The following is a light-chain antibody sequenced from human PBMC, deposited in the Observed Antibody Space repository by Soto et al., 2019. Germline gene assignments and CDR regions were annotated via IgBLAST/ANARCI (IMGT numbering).Light chain of an antibody. CDR1: NIGGKS. V-gene: IGLV3-21*02. CDR2: DDG. J-gene: IGLJ1*01. Sequence: SYELTQPPSVSVAPGQTARITCGGNNIGGKSLHWYQQKPGQAPVLVVYDDGDRPSGIPERFSGSNSGNTATQTISRVEAGDEAAYYCQVWDNNYDHYVFGTGTKVTVL. CDR3: QVWDNNYDHYV.